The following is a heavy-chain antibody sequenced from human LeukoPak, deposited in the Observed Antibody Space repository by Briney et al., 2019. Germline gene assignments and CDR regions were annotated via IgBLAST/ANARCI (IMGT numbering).Heavy chain of an antibody. Sequence: GGSLRLSCAASGFTFSSYAMSWVRQAPGKGLEWVSTISGPGGSTYYGDSVKGRFTISRDSSKNTLYLQMSSLRAEDTAVYYCAKVRPLYSSSWYDYWGQGTLVTVSS. J-gene: IGHJ4*02. CDR3: AKVRPLYSSSWYDY. D-gene: IGHD6-13*01. CDR1: GFTFSSYA. CDR2: ISGPGGST. V-gene: IGHV3-23*01.